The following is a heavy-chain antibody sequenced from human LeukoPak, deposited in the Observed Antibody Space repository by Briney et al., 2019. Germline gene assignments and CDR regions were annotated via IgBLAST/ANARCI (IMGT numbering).Heavy chain of an antibody. CDR3: ARQGPAAYCGGDCHYWYFDL. Sequence: GESLKISCKASGYNFNTSWIGWVRQMPGKGLKWMAIIYPGDSDIKYSPSFEGQVTVSADRSITTAYLQWNSLKASDTAMYYCARQGPAAYCGGDCHYWYFDLWGRGTLITVSS. CDR1: GYNFNTSW. J-gene: IGHJ2*01. D-gene: IGHD2-21*02. CDR2: IYPGDSDI. V-gene: IGHV5-51*01.